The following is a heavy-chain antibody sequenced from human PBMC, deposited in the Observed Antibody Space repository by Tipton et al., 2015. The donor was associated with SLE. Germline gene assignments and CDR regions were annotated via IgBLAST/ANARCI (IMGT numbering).Heavy chain of an antibody. CDR3: ARGSNYGDVGDC. V-gene: IGHV3-33*08. D-gene: IGHD4/OR15-4a*01. CDR2: IWFDGSNK. CDR1: GFTFSDHF. J-gene: IGHJ4*02. Sequence: SLRLSCEVSGFTFSDHFMTWIRQAPGKGLEWLAVIWFDGSNKYYSDSVKGRFTISRDNSKNTLFLQMNSLRAEDTAVYYCARGSNYGDVGDCWGQGPLVTVSS.